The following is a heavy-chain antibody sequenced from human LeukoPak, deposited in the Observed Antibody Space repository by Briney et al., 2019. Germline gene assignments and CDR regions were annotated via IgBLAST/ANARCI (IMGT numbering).Heavy chain of an antibody. D-gene: IGHD4-17*01. CDR1: GGSISGYY. J-gene: IGHJ4*02. CDR3: ARTYGDYLDY. Sequence: SETLSLTCTVSGGSISGYYWNWIRQPPGKGLEWIGYIYYSGSTYYNPSLKSRVTISVDTSKNQFSLKLSSVTAADTAVYYCARTYGDYLDYWGQGTLVTVSS. V-gene: IGHV4-30-4*08. CDR2: IYYSGST.